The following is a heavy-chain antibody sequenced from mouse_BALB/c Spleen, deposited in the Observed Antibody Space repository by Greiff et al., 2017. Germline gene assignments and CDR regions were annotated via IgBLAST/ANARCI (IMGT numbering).Heavy chain of an antibody. CDR3: AREALLRLGYAMDY. V-gene: IGHV2-9*02. Sequence: VQLVESGPGLVAPSQSLSITCTVSGFSLTSYGVHWVRQPPGKGLEWLGVIWAGGSTNYNSALMSRLSISKDNSKSQVFLKMNSLQTDDTAMYYCAREALLRLGYAMDYWGQGTSVTVSS. CDR2: IWAGGST. CDR1: GFSLTSYG. J-gene: IGHJ4*01. D-gene: IGHD1-2*01.